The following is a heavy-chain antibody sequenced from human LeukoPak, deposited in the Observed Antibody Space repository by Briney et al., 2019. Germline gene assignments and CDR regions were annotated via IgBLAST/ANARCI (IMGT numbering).Heavy chain of an antibody. CDR3: ARAGVIAIFDF. J-gene: IGHJ4*02. D-gene: IGHD2-21*01. Sequence: GGSLRLSCAASGFTVSSNYMNWVRQAPGKGLEWVSVIYSGGSTYYADSVKGRFTISRDNSKNTVYLQMNSLRGGDTAVYYCARAGVIAIFDFWGQGAPVTVSS. V-gene: IGHV3-66*02. CDR2: IYSGGST. CDR1: GFTVSSNY.